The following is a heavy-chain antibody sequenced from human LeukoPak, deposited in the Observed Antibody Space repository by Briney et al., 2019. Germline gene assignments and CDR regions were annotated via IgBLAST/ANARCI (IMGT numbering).Heavy chain of an antibody. V-gene: IGHV4-4*07. D-gene: IGHD6-13*01. CDR2: IYTSGST. CDR1: GGSISSYY. Sequence: SETLSLTCTVSGGSISSYYWSWIRQPAGKGLEWIGRIYTSGSTNYNPSLKSRVTMSVDTSKNQFSLKLSSVTAADTAVYYCARSGFEGSSWSRENWFDPWGQGTLVTVSS. J-gene: IGHJ5*02. CDR3: ARSGFEGSSWSRENWFDP.